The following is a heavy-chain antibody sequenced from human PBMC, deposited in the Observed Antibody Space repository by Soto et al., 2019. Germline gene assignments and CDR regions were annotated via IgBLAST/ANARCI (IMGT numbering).Heavy chain of an antibody. D-gene: IGHD1-1*01. CDR2: TYYRSKWYN. V-gene: IGHV6-1*01. CDR1: GDSVSGNSAA. Sequence: SQTLSLTCDISGDSVSGNSAAWNWIRQSPSRGLEWLGRTYYRSKWYNDYAVSVKRRITSNPDTSKNQFSLQLNSVAPEDTPVYCSARDTSMGTAFDYWGQGTLVTVSS. J-gene: IGHJ4*02. CDR3: ARDTSMGTAFDY.